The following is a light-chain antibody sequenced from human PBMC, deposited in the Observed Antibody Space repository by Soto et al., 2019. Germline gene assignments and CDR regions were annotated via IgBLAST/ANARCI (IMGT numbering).Light chain of an antibody. CDR3: QQYNNWPRT. CDR2: GAS. Sequence: EIVMTQSPATLSVSPGERDPLSCRASQSISTFLAWYQQKPGQAPRLLIYGASTRATGIPARFSGSGSGTEFTLTISSLQSEDFAVYYCQQYNNWPRTFGQGTKV. CDR1: QSISTF. V-gene: IGKV3-15*01. J-gene: IGKJ1*01.